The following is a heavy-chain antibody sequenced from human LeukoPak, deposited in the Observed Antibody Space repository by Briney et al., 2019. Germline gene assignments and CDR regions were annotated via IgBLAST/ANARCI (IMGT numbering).Heavy chain of an antibody. Sequence: PGGSLRLSCAASGFTFSSYGMHWVRQAPGKGLEWVAFIRYAGINKYYADSVKGRFTISRDNSKNTLYLQMNSLRAEDTAVYYCAKDGDSYGRYYYYYMDVWGQGTTVTVSS. CDR2: IRYAGINK. CDR3: AKDGDSYGRYYYYYMDV. J-gene: IGHJ6*03. V-gene: IGHV3-30*02. CDR1: GFTFSSYG. D-gene: IGHD5-18*01.